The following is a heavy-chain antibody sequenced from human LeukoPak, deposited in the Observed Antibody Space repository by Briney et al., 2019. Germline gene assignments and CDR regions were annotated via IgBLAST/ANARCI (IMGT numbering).Heavy chain of an antibody. CDR1: GGTFSSYA. D-gene: IGHD6-19*01. CDR3: ASLQPVAGKDY. J-gene: IGHJ4*02. V-gene: IGHV1-69*04. Sequence: GASVKVSCKASGGTFSSYAISWVRQAPGQGLEWMGRIIPILGIANYAQKFQGRVTITADKSTSTAYMELSSLRSEDTAAYYCASLQPVAGKDYWGQGTLVTVSS. CDR2: IIPILGIA.